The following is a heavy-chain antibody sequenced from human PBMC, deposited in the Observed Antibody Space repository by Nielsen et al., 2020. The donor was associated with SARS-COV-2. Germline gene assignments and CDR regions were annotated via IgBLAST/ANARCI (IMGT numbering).Heavy chain of an antibody. Sequence: GESLKISCAASGFTFSSYGMHWVRQAPGKGLEWVAVISYDGSNKYYADSVKGRFTISRDNAKNSLYLQMNSLRAEDTAVYYCARVFAYYDSSGPIDYWGQGTLVTVSS. V-gene: IGHV3-30*03. CDR1: GFTFSSYG. D-gene: IGHD3-22*01. J-gene: IGHJ4*02. CDR2: ISYDGSNK. CDR3: ARVFAYYDSSGPIDY.